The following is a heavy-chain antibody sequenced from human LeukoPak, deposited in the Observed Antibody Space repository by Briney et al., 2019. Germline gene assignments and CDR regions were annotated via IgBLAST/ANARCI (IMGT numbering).Heavy chain of an antibody. CDR3: ARGGSLAVAPHQYYFDY. CDR1: GGTFSSYA. CDR2: IIPIFGTA. D-gene: IGHD6-19*01. J-gene: IGHJ4*02. V-gene: IGHV1-69*05. Sequence: GASVKVSCKASGGTFSSYAISWVRQAPGQGLEWMGGIIPIFGTANYAQKFQGRVTMTRDTSTSAVYMELSSLRSEDTAVYYCARGGSLAVAPHQYYFDYWGQGTLVTVSS.